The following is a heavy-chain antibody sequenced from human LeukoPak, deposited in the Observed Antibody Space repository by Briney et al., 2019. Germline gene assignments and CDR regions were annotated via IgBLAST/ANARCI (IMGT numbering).Heavy chain of an antibody. CDR3: ARDGSYCVGGDCYSFDF. Sequence: GASVKVSCKASGYRFISNYIQWVRQAPGLGPAWMGWMHPWNGNTRYAEKFQGRVTMTRDTSINTAYMDLSSLISDDTAVYYCARDGSYCVGGDCYSFDFWGQGTLITVSS. CDR1: GYRFISNY. CDR2: MHPWNGNT. D-gene: IGHD2-21*02. J-gene: IGHJ4*02. V-gene: IGHV1-2*02.